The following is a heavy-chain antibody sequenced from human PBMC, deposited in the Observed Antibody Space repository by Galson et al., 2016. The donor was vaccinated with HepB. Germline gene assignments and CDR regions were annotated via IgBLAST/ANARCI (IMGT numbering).Heavy chain of an antibody. D-gene: IGHD3-22*01. Sequence: SLRLSCAASGFTFSSYAMHWVRQAPGKGLEWVAVISYDGNNKYFAGSVKGRFTISRDNSKNTLYLQMNNLRAEDTAVYYCAKDRSWAHYYEGSGYYYGYGMDVWGQGTTVTVSS. CDR3: AKDRSWAHYYEGSGYYYGYGMDV. CDR1: GFTFSSYA. V-gene: IGHV3-30-3*01. CDR2: ISYDGNNK. J-gene: IGHJ6*02.